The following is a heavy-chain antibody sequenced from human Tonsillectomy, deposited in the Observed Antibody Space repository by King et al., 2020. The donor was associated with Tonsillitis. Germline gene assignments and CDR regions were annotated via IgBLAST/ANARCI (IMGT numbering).Heavy chain of an antibody. D-gene: IGHD3-3*01. CDR1: GFSFGTFW. CDR3: ARAVRFLEWLYFDY. CDR2: IKQDGSEQ. Sequence: VQQVESGGGLVQPGGSLRLSCEASGFSFGTFWMAWVRQAPGKGLEWVANIKQDGSEQYYVDSVKGRFTISRDNAKNSLYLQMNSLRAEDTAVYYCARAVRFLEWLYFDYWGQGTLVTVSS. V-gene: IGHV3-7*04. J-gene: IGHJ4*02.